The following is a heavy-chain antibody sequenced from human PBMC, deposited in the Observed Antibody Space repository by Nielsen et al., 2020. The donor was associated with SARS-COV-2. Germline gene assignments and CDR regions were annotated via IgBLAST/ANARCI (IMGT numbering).Heavy chain of an antibody. J-gene: IGHJ4*02. CDR3: GSTPG. Sequence: GGSLRLSCVASGFTFRSYWMSWVRQAPGKGLEWVANIRQDVRERYYVDSVKGRFTISRDNAKNTVYLQMNSLRAEDTAIYYCGSTPGWGQGTLVTVSS. V-gene: IGHV3-7*01. CDR2: IRQDVRER. CDR1: GFTFRSYW.